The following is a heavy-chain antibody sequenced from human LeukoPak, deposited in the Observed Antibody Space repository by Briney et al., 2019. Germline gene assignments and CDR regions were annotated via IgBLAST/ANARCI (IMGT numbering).Heavy chain of an antibody. J-gene: IGHJ4*02. CDR2: INWNSDSI. Sequence: GGSLRLSCAVSGFTFDDYAMHWVRQVPGKGLEWGSGINWNSDSIGYADSVKGRFTTSRDNAKNSLYLQMNSLRAEDTAVYYCAREPLWFGELLYGFDWGQGTLVTVSS. CDR1: GFTFDDYA. CDR3: AREPLWFGELLYGFD. D-gene: IGHD3-10*01. V-gene: IGHV3-9*01.